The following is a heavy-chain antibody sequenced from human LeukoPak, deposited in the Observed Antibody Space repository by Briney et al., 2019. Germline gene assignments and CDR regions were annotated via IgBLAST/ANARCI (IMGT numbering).Heavy chain of an antibody. J-gene: IGHJ5*02. Sequence: ASVKVSCKASGYTFTSYGISWVRQAPGQGLEWMGWISAYNGNTNYAQKLQGRVTMTTDTSTSTACMELRSLRSDDTAVYYCARERLVRGGWFDPWGQGTLVTVSS. CDR2: ISAYNGNT. V-gene: IGHV1-18*01. CDR3: ARERLVRGGWFDP. D-gene: IGHD6-19*01. CDR1: GYTFTSYG.